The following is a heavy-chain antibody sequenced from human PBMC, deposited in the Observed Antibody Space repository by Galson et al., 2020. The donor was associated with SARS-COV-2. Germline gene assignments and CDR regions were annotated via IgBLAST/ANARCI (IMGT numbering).Heavy chain of an antibody. V-gene: IGHV4-34*01. CDR2: INHSGST. Sequence: SETLSLTCAVYGGSFSGYYWSWIRQPPGKGLEWIGEINHSGSTNYNPSLKSRVTISVDTSKNQFSLKLSSVTAADTAVYYCARGLNNVAVAGTLRWFDPWGQGTLVTVSS. D-gene: IGHD6-19*01. J-gene: IGHJ5*02. CDR1: GGSFSGYY. CDR3: ARGLNNVAVAGTLRWFDP.